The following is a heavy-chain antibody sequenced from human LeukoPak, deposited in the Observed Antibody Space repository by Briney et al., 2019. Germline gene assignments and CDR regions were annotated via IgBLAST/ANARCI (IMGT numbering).Heavy chain of an antibody. CDR2: IDPSDSYT. CDR3: ARRDRYSWYSFDY. Sequence: HGESLKISCKGSGYSFASYWITWVRQMPGKGLEWMGRIDPSDSYTNYRPSFQGHVTISVDKSISTAYLQWSSLKASDTAMYYCARRDRYSWYSFDYWGQGTLVTVSS. V-gene: IGHV5-10-1*01. D-gene: IGHD6-13*01. CDR1: GYSFASYW. J-gene: IGHJ4*02.